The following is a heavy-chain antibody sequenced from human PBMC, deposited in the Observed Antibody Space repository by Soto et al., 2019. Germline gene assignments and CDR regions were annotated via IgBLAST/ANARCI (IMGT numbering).Heavy chain of an antibody. V-gene: IGHV1-69*13. Sequence: SVKVSCKASGGTFSSYAISWVRQAPGQGLEWMGGIIPIFGTANYAQKFQGRVTITADESTSTAYMELSSLRSEDTAVYYCARGGGVDYYYYYGMDVWGQGTTVTVSS. CDR1: GGTFSSYA. J-gene: IGHJ6*02. D-gene: IGHD2-21*01. CDR3: ARGGGVDYYYYYGMDV. CDR2: IIPIFGTA.